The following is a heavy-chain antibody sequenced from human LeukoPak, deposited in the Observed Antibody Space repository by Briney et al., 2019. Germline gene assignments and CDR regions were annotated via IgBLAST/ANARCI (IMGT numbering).Heavy chain of an antibody. CDR3: ASTPYYYDSSGYYNWFDP. CDR2: ISAYNGNT. D-gene: IGHD3-22*01. J-gene: IGHJ5*02. V-gene: IGHV1-18*01. CDR1: GYTFTSYG. Sequence: GASVKVSCKASGYTFTSYGISWVRQAPGQGLEWMGWISAYNGNTNYAQELQGRVTMTTDTSTSTAYMELRSLRSDDTAVYYCASTPYYYDSSGYYNWFDPWGQGTLVTVSS.